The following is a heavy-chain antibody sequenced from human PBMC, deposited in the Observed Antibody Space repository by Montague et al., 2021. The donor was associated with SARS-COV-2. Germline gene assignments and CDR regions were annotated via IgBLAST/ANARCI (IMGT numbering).Heavy chain of an antibody. J-gene: IGHJ3*02. D-gene: IGHD1-26*01. CDR2: ISGSGGST. CDR1: GFTFSSYT. Sequence: SLRLSCAASGFTFSSYTMSWVRQAPGKGLEWVSAISGSGGSTYYADSVKGRFTISRDNSKNTLYLQMNSLRAEDTAVYYCVRSGNYIGDDAFDIWGQGTMVTVPS. CDR3: VRSGNYIGDDAFDI. V-gene: IGHV3-23*01.